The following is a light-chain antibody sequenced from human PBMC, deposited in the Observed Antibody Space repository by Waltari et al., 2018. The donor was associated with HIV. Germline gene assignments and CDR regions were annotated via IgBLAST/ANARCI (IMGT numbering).Light chain of an antibody. CDR1: SSDVVGSNY. Sequence: QSALTQPRSVSGSPGQSVTISCTGTSSDVVGSNYVSLYQQHPGNAPQLLLYDVSRRPSVVPDLCSGSKSGNTASLTISGLQAEDEADYYCCSYAGSYTWVFGGGTKLTVL. V-gene: IGLV2-11*01. J-gene: IGLJ3*02. CDR3: CSYAGSYTWV. CDR2: DVS.